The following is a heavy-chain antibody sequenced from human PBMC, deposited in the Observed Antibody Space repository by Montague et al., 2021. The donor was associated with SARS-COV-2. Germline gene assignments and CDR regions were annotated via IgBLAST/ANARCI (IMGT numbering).Heavy chain of an antibody. J-gene: IGHJ4*02. D-gene: IGHD2-8*01. V-gene: IGHV4-39*01. CDR2: IYYSGST. Sequence: SETLSLTCTVSGGSISSSSYYWGWIRQPPGKGLEWIGSIYYSGSTYYNPSLKSRVTISVDTSKNQFSLKLSSVTAADTAVYYCATITLGYCTNGVCQHPDYWGQGTLVTVSS. CDR1: GGSISSSSYY. CDR3: ATITLGYCTNGVCQHPDY.